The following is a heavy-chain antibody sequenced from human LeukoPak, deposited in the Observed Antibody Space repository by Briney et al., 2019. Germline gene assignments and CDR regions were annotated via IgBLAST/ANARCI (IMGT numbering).Heavy chain of an antibody. CDR2: IYSSGST. J-gene: IGHJ4*02. V-gene: IGHV4-39*01. CDR3: ARQPRAGSGWYEPFDY. CDR1: GGSISSSYYY. Sequence: PSETLSLTCTVSGGSISSSYYYWGWIRQPPGKGLEWIGSIYSSGSTYYNPSLKSRVTISVDTSKNQFSLKLSSVTAADTAVYYCARQPRAGSGWYEPFDYWGQGTLVTVSS. D-gene: IGHD6-19*01.